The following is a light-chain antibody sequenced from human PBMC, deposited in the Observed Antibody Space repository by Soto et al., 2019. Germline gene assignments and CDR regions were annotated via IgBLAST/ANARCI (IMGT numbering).Light chain of an antibody. J-gene: IGLJ2*01. Sequence: QSALTQNASVSGSPGQSITISCTGTSSDVGAYNYVSWYQHHPGKAPKLMIYEVRNRPSGVSDRFSGSKSGNTASLTISGLQAEDEADYYCVAWDDSLNGHVAFGGGTKVTVL. CDR2: EVR. CDR1: SSDVGAYNY. CDR3: VAWDDSLNGHVA. V-gene: IGLV2-14*01.